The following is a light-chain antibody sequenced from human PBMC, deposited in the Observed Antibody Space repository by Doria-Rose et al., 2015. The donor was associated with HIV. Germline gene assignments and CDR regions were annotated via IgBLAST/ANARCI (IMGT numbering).Light chain of an antibody. CDR2: DGS. J-gene: IGKJ1*01. CDR1: QSFSSTY. Sequence: EIVMTQSPGTLSLSPGERATLSRRASQSFSSTYLAWYQQKPGQAPSLLTYDGSTRATGIPDWFSASGSGTVVNLTINRLEPEDFALYYSHQYGTSWTFGQGTKVEI. V-gene: IGKV3-20*01. CDR3: HQYGTSWT.